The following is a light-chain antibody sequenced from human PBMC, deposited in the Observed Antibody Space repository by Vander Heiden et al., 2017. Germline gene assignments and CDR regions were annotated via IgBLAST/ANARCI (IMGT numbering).Light chain of an antibody. J-gene: IGKJ3*01. CDR2: DAY. CDR1: QSISSW. V-gene: IGKV1-5*01. CDR3: QQYNSDST. Sequence: DIQMPQSPSTLSACVGDRVTITCRASQSISSWLAWYQQKPGKAPKLLIYDAYSLESGVPSRFSGSGSGTEFTLTISSLQPDDFATYYCQQYNSDSTFGPGTKVDIK.